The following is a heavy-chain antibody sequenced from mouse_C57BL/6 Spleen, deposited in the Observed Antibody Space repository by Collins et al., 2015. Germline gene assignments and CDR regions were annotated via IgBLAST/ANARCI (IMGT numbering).Heavy chain of an antibody. J-gene: IGHJ2*01. D-gene: IGHD1-1*01. Sequence: EVQLQQSGAELVRSGASVKLSCTASGFNIKDYYMHWVKQRPEQGLEWIGWIDPENGDTEYAPKFQGKATMTADTSSNTAYLQLSSLTSEDTAVYYCNVYYGSRYYFDYWGQGTTLTVSS. V-gene: IGHV14-4*02. CDR3: NVYYGSRYYFDY. CDR1: GFNIKDYY. CDR2: IDPENGDT.